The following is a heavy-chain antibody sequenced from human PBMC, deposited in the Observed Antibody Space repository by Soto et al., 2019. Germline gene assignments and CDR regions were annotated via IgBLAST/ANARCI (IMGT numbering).Heavy chain of an antibody. V-gene: IGHV3-30-3*01. D-gene: IGHD2-21*01. Sequence: QVQLVESGGGAVQPGTSLSLSCAASGFAISSYSIHWVRQAPGKGLEWVAAMSFDGNSKYFADSVKGRFMISRDTSKNTWSLEVEGLGAEDSALYHCTRGRSAIANEDVEYGGQGTQVTVSS. CDR2: MSFDGNSK. CDR1: GFAISSYS. CDR3: TRGRSAIANEDVEY. J-gene: IGHJ4*02.